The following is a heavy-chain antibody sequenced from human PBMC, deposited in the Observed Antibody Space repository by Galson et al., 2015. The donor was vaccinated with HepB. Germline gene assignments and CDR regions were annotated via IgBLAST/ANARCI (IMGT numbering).Heavy chain of an antibody. D-gene: IGHD3-10*01. Sequence: SVKVSCKASGYTFTGYYMHWVRQAPGQGLEWMGWINPNSGGTNYAQKFQGRVTMTRDTSISTAYMELSRLRSDDTAVYYCARDAIYYGSGSYYYDYWGQGTLVTVSS. V-gene: IGHV1-2*02. CDR3: ARDAIYYGSGSYYYDY. CDR2: INPNSGGT. CDR1: GYTFTGYY. J-gene: IGHJ4*02.